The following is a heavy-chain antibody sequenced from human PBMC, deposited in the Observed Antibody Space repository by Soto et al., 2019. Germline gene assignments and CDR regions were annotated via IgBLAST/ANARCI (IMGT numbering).Heavy chain of an antibody. V-gene: IGHV4-4*02. CDR3: ARDPRTYDTGGN. J-gene: IGHJ4*02. CDR1: GGSISSSFW. D-gene: IGHD2-8*02. Sequence: QVQLQESGPRLVRPSETLSLTCAVSGGSISSSFWWTWVRQPPGKGLEWIGEVYHVGITHYNPSFKSRVTISVAKSTNQFSLKLNSVTAADTAVYYCARDPRTYDTGGNWGQGILVTVSS. CDR2: VYHVGIT.